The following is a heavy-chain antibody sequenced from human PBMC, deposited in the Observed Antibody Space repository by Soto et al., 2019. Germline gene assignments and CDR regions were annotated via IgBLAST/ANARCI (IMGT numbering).Heavy chain of an antibody. CDR1: GYTFTSYY. CDR2: INPSGGST. CDR3: ARRDGYNYYFDY. J-gene: IGHJ4*02. V-gene: IGHV1-46*01. Sequence: ASVKVSCKASGYTFTSYYMHWVRQAPGQGLEWMGIINPSGGSTSYAQKFQGRVTITRDTSASTAYMELSSLRSEDTAVYYCARRDGYNYYFDYWGQGTLVTVSS. D-gene: IGHD5-12*01.